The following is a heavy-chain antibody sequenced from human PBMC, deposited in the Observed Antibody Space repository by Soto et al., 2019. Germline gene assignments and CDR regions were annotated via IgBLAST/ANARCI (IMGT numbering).Heavy chain of an antibody. CDR2: ISGSGGST. CDR3: AKDIQQRFPGPFDY. V-gene: IGHV3-23*01. CDR1: GFTFSSYA. D-gene: IGHD5-18*01. J-gene: IGHJ4*02. Sequence: GESLKISCAASGFTFSSYAMSWVRQAPGKGLEWVSAISGSGGSTYYADSVKGRFTISRDNSKNTLYLQMNSLRAEDTAVYYCAKDIQQRFPGPFDYWGQGTLVTVSS.